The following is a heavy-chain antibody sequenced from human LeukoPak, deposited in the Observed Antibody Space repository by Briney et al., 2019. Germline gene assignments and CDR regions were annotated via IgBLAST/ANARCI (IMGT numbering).Heavy chain of an antibody. Sequence: PGGSLRLSCATSGFTFNDYWMNWVRQAPGKGLEWVANVKQDGSEKYYVDSVKGRFTISRDNAKNSLFLQMNSLRAEDTAVYYCARLPAYCSSTSCYYDYWGQGTLVTVSS. CDR1: GFTFNDYW. CDR3: ARLPAYCSSTSCYYDY. V-gene: IGHV3-7*01. D-gene: IGHD2-2*01. J-gene: IGHJ4*02. CDR2: VKQDGSEK.